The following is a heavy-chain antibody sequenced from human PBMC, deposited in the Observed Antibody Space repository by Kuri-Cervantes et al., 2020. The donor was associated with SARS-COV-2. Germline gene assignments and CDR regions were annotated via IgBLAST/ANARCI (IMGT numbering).Heavy chain of an antibody. Sequence: GESLKISCAASGFTFSSYWMSWVRQAPGKGLEWVSVIYSGGGTYYADSVKGRFTISRDNSKNTLYLQMNSLRAEDTAVYYCARDLAAVAGGGWFDPWGQGTLVTVSS. V-gene: IGHV3-66*02. J-gene: IGHJ5*02. CDR2: IYSGGGT. CDR1: GFTFSSYW. CDR3: ARDLAAVAGGGWFDP. D-gene: IGHD6-19*01.